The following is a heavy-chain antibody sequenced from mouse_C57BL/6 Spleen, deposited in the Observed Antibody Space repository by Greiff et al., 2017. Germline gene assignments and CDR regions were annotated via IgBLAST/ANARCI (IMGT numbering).Heavy chain of an antibody. Sequence: EVKLVESGGGLVQPGGSMKLSCVASGFTFSNYWMNWVRQSPEKGLEWVAQIRLKSDNYATHYAESVKGRFTISRDDSKSSVYLQMNNLRAEDTGIDYCTGRNYWDYVDYWGQGTTLTVSS. CDR2: IRLKSDNYAT. CDR3: TGRNYWDYVDY. J-gene: IGHJ2*01. D-gene: IGHD2-1*01. CDR1: GFTFSNYW. V-gene: IGHV6-3*01.